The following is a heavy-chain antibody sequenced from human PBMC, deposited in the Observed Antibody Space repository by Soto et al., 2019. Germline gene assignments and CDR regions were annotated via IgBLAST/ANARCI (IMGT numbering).Heavy chain of an antibody. Sequence: DVQLVESGGGLVQPGRSLRLSCAASGFTFADYAMHWVRQAPGKGLEWVSGISWNSVTFDYADSVKGRFTISRDNAKNSLYLQMDSLRGEDTAFYFCARDHDEDFGYDLDYFDYWGQGTLVTVSS. V-gene: IGHV3-9*01. J-gene: IGHJ4*02. CDR1: GFTFADYA. CDR3: ARDHDEDFGYDLDYFDY. D-gene: IGHD5-12*01. CDR2: ISWNSVTF.